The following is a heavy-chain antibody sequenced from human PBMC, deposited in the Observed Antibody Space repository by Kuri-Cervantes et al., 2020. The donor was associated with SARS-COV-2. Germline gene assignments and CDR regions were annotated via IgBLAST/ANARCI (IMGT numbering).Heavy chain of an antibody. CDR3: ASRRDPGYYYGMDV. V-gene: IGHV3-21*04. CDR1: GFTFSSYA. CDR2: ISSSSTYI. J-gene: IGHJ6*02. Sequence: GGSLRLSCAASGFTFSSYAFSWVRQAPGKGLEWVSSISSSSTYIYYADSVKGRFTISRDNSKNTLHLQMNSLRAEDTAVYFCASRRDPGYYYGMDVWGQGTTVTVSS. D-gene: IGHD3-22*01.